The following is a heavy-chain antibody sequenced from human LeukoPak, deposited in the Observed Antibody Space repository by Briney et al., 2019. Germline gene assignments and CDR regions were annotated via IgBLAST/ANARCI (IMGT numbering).Heavy chain of an antibody. Sequence: GGSLRLSCAASGFTFSSYAMSWVRQAPGKGLEWVSAISGSGGSKYYADSVKGRFTISRDNSKNTLYLQMNSLRAEDTAVYYCAKEGGSYGSLDYYYYMDVWGKGTTVTVSS. CDR2: ISGSGGSK. D-gene: IGHD1-26*01. J-gene: IGHJ6*03. CDR3: AKEGGSYGSLDYYYYMDV. V-gene: IGHV3-23*01. CDR1: GFTFSSYA.